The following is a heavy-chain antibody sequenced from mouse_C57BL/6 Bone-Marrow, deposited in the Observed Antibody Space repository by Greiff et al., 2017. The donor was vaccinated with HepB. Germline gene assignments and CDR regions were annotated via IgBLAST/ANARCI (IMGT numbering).Heavy chain of an antibody. Sequence: EVQLQESGPGLVKPSQSLSLTCSVTGYSITSGYYWNWIRQFPGNKLEWMGYISYDGSNNYNPSLKNRISITRDTSKNQFFLKLNSVTTEDTATYYCARDREYLDYWGQGTTLTVSS. J-gene: IGHJ2*01. CDR3: ARDREYLDY. V-gene: IGHV3-6*01. CDR2: ISYDGSN. CDR1: GYSITSGYY. D-gene: IGHD2-10*02.